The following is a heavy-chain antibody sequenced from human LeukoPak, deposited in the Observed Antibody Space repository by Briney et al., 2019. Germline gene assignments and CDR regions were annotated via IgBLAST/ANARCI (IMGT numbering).Heavy chain of an antibody. D-gene: IGHD5-18*01. CDR3: ARARTQLWVPAYYMDV. J-gene: IGHJ6*03. V-gene: IGHV4-34*01. CDR1: GGSFSGYY. Sequence: SETLPLTCAVYGGSFSGYYWSWIRQPPGKGLEWIGEINHSGSTNYNPSLKSRVTISVDTSKNQFSLKLSSVTAADTAVYYCARARTQLWVPAYYMDVWGKGTTVTVSS. CDR2: INHSGST.